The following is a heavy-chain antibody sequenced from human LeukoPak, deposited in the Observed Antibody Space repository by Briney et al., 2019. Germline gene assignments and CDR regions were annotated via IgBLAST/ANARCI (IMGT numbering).Heavy chain of an antibody. Sequence: PSETLSLTCTVSGGSISSNSYYWGWIRQPPGKGLEWIGSIYYTGSTYYNPSLKSRVTISVDTSKNQFSLKLRSVTPDDTAVYYCARVGEWTGWFDPWGQGTLVTVSS. V-gene: IGHV4-39*07. CDR2: IYYTGST. J-gene: IGHJ5*02. D-gene: IGHD3-10*01. CDR1: GGSISSNSYY. CDR3: ARVGEWTGWFDP.